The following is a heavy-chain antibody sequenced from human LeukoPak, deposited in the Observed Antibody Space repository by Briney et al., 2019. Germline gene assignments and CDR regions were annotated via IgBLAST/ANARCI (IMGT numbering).Heavy chain of an antibody. Sequence: SETLSLTCTVSGNSISSGYYWGWIRQPPGKGLEWIGSIYHSGGTYYNLSLKSRVTISVDTSKNQFSLKLSSVTAADTAVYYCASSYYYDSSGYRHFDYWGQGTLVTVSS. CDR3: ASSYYYDSSGYRHFDY. CDR2: IYHSGGT. V-gene: IGHV4-38-2*02. CDR1: GNSISSGYY. J-gene: IGHJ4*02. D-gene: IGHD3-22*01.